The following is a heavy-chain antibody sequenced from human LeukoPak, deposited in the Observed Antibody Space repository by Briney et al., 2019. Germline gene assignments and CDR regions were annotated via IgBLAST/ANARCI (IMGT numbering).Heavy chain of an antibody. D-gene: IGHD3-10*01. CDR2: IKNDGSEE. Sequence: PGGSLRLSCAASGFTFSSYWMRWVRQAPGKGLEGVANIKNDGSEEYYVDSVKGRFTISRDNAKNSLFLQMNSLTVEDTAVYYCARAIRGSAVDTGDRWGQGTLLSVSS. CDR3: ARAIRGSAVDTGDR. J-gene: IGHJ4*02. CDR1: GFTFSSYW. V-gene: IGHV3-7*01.